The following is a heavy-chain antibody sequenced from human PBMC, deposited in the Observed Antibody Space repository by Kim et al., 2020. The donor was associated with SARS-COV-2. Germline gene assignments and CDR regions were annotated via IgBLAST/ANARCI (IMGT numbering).Heavy chain of an antibody. CDR2: ISGSGGST. CDR3: AGYDSSGQLDLFDY. D-gene: IGHD3-22*01. J-gene: IGHJ4*02. Sequence: GGSLRLSCAASGFTFNSYAMSWVRQAPGKGLEWVSAISGSGGSTYYADSVKGRFTISRDNSKNTLYLQMNSLRAEDTAVYYCAGYDSSGQLDLFDYWGQGTLVTVSS. CDR1: GFTFNSYA. V-gene: IGHV3-23*01.